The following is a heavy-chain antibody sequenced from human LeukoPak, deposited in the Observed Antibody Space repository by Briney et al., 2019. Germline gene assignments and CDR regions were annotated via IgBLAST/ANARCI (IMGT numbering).Heavy chain of an antibody. CDR1: GFTFSSYN. Sequence: GSLRLSCAASGFTFSSYNMDWVRQAPGEGLEWVSFIDSSSRYIYQADSVKGRFTISRDNAKSSVFLQMNSLRAEDTAAYYCARVGGHCTSTSCPPPDYWGQGTLVTVSS. CDR2: IDSSSRYI. D-gene: IGHD2-2*01. CDR3: ARVGGHCTSTSCPPPDY. J-gene: IGHJ4*02. V-gene: IGHV3-21*01.